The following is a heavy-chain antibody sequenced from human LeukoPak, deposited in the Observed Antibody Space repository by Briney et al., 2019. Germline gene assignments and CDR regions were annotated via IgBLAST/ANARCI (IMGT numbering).Heavy chain of an antibody. Sequence: GGSLRLSCAASGFTFSSYWMHWVRQAPGKGLVWVSRIKSDGSSTSYADSVKGRLTISRDNAKNTLYLLMNSLRADDTAVYYCTRDRVSPFDYWGQGTLVTVSS. J-gene: IGHJ4*02. V-gene: IGHV3-74*01. CDR2: IKSDGSST. CDR3: TRDRVSPFDY. D-gene: IGHD6-13*01. CDR1: GFTFSSYW.